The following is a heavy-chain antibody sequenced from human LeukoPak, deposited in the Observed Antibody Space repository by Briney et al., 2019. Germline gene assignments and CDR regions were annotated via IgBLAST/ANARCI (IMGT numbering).Heavy chain of an antibody. Sequence: ASVKVSCKASGYTFTGYYTHWVRQAPGQGLEWMGWINPNSGGTNYARKFQGRVTMTRDTSISTAYMELSRLRSDDTAVYYCARVVPAAQYYFDYWGQGTLVTVSS. D-gene: IGHD2-2*01. CDR2: INPNSGGT. V-gene: IGHV1-2*02. CDR3: ARVVPAAQYYFDY. CDR1: GYTFTGYY. J-gene: IGHJ4*02.